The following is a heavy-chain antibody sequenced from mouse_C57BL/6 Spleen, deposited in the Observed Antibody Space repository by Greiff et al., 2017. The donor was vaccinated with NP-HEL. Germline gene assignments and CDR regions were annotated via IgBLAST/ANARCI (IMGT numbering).Heavy chain of an antibody. V-gene: IGHV1-82*01. CDR3: ARDYYGSSYDYYAMDY. D-gene: IGHD1-1*01. Sequence: VKLMESGPELVKPGASVKISCKASGYAFSSSWMNWVKQRPGKGLEWIGRIYPGDGDTNYNGKFKGKATLTADKSSSTAYMQLSSLTSEDSAVYFCARDYYGSSYDYYAMDYWGQGTSVTVSS. CDR2: IYPGDGDT. J-gene: IGHJ4*01. CDR1: GYAFSSSW.